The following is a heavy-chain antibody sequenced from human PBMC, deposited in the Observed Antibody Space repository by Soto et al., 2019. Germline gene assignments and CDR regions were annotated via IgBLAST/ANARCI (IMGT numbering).Heavy chain of an antibody. CDR1: GVSISSGDYY. CDR2: IYYSENT. Sequence: TSETLSLTCTVSGVSISSGDYYWSWIRQTPGKGLEWIGYIYYSENTYYNPSLKSRVTISEDTSKNQFSLKLNSVTAADTAVYYCARDLWGYCGTDCYPLDVWGQGTTVTVSS. V-gene: IGHV4-30-4*02. D-gene: IGHD2-21*02. CDR3: ARDLWGYCGTDCYPLDV. J-gene: IGHJ6*02.